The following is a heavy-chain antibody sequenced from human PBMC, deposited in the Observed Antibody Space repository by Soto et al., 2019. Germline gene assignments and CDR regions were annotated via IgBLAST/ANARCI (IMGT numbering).Heavy chain of an antibody. D-gene: IGHD6-19*01. V-gene: IGHV3-23*01. CDR2: ISGSGGST. Sequence: PGGSLKLSCAASGFTFSSYAMSWVRQAPGKGLEWVSAISGSGGSTYYADSVKGRFTISRDNSKNTLYLQMNSLRAEDTAVYYCAKDTPIGGWPQYFDYWGQGTLVTVSS. CDR3: AKDTPIGGWPQYFDY. CDR1: GFTFSSYA. J-gene: IGHJ4*02.